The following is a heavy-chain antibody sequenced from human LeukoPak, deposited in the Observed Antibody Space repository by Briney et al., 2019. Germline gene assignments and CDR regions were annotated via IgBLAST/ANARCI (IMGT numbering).Heavy chain of an antibody. D-gene: IGHD5-18*01. V-gene: IGHV3-23*01. J-gene: IGHJ4*02. CDR1: GFTFSSYV. CDR3: AKAQNRGYSYGYPYFDY. Sequence: GGSLRLSCAASGFTFSSYVMSWVRQAPGKGLEWVSAISGSGGSTYYVDSVKGRFTISRDNSKNTLYLQMNSLRAEDTAVYYCAKAQNRGYSYGYPYFDYWGQGTLVTVSS. CDR2: ISGSGGST.